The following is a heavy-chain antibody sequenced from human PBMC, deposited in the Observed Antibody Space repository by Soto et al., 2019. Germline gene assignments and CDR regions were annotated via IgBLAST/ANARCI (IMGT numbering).Heavy chain of an antibody. V-gene: IGHV3-7*01. CDR1: GFTFGSYW. Sequence: GGSLRLSCAVSGFTFGSYWMNWVRLIPGKGLEWVAYIKPDGSATYYVDSVKGRFTISRDNAKNSLYLQMNGLRVEDTSVYYCARAGYCGPGCYYYFDYWGQGTLVTVSS. CDR2: IKPDGSAT. J-gene: IGHJ4*02. CDR3: ARAGYCGPGCYYYFDY. D-gene: IGHD2-21*02.